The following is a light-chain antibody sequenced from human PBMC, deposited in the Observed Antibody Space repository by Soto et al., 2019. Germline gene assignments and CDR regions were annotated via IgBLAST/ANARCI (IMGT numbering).Light chain of an antibody. CDR1: SSDVGGYNY. CDR3: CSYAGSYTQV. J-gene: IGLJ1*01. Sequence: QSALTQPRSVSGSPGQSVTISCTGTSSDVGGYNYVSWYQQHPGKAPKHMIYDVSKRPSGVPDRFSGSKAGNTASLTISGLQDEDEADYYCCSYAGSYTQVFGTGTKVTVL. V-gene: IGLV2-11*01. CDR2: DVS.